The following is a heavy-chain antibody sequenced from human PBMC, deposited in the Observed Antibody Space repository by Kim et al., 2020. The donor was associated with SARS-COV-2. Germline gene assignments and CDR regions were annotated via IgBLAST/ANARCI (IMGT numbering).Heavy chain of an antibody. Sequence: GGSLRLSCGASGFTLSDYLIHWVRRVPGKGLAWVSRLSPDGTTAIYAASVKGRFTISRDNAKNTVYLHMNSLRVEDSAVYYCARDRLGALAYPRRGMDVWGQGTTVTVSS. CDR1: GFTLSDYL. V-gene: IGHV3-74*01. CDR3: ARDRLGALAYPRRGMDV. J-gene: IGHJ6*02. CDR2: LSPDGTTA. D-gene: IGHD6-19*01.